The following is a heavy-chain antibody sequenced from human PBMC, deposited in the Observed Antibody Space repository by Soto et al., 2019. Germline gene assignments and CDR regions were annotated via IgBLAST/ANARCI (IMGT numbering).Heavy chain of an antibody. Sequence: PGGSLRLSCAASGFTFSSYAMSWVRQAPGKGLEWVSAISGSGGSTYYADSVKGRFTISRDDSKNTLYLQMNSLRAEDTAVYYWGSYTFYFDDWGQGTLVTVSS. CDR1: GFTFSSYA. J-gene: IGHJ4*02. CDR3: GSYTFYFDD. V-gene: IGHV3-23*01. CDR2: ISGSGGST. D-gene: IGHD3-16*01.